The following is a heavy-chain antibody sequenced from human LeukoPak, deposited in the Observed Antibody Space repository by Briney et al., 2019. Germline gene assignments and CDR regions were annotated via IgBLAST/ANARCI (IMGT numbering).Heavy chain of an antibody. D-gene: IGHD2-2*01. Sequence: SVKVSCKASGGTFSSYAISWVRQAPGQGLEWMGRIIPIFGTANYAQKFQGRVTMTTDTSTSTAYMELRSLRSDDTAVYYCARDKDIVVVPAADYWGQGTLVTVSS. CDR3: ARDKDIVVVPAADY. CDR2: IIPIFGTA. V-gene: IGHV1-69*05. CDR1: GGTFSSYA. J-gene: IGHJ4*02.